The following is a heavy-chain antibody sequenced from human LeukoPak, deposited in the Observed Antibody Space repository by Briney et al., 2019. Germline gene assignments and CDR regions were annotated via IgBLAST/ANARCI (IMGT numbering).Heavy chain of an antibody. CDR2: INPNSGAT. CDR3: ARDLTGMGAAR. J-gene: IGHJ4*02. V-gene: IGHV1-2*02. CDR1: GYTFTGYY. D-gene: IGHD6-13*01. Sequence: GASVKVSCKASGYTFTGYYMHWVRQAPGQGLEWMGWINPNSGATNYAQKFQGRVTMTRDTSISTAYMELNRLRSDDTAVYYCARDLTGMGAARWGQGTLVTVSS.